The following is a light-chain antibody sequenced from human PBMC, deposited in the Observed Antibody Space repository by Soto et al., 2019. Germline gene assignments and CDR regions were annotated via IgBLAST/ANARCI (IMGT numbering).Light chain of an antibody. Sequence: IQLTQSPSSLSASVGDRVTVTCRASQGISSYLAWYQQKPGKAPKLLIYAASTLQSGVPYRFSGSGSGTDFTLTISSLQPEDSATYYCQRLDSYPLTFGPGTKVDIK. CDR2: AAS. J-gene: IGKJ3*01. CDR3: QRLDSYPLT. V-gene: IGKV1-9*01. CDR1: QGISSY.